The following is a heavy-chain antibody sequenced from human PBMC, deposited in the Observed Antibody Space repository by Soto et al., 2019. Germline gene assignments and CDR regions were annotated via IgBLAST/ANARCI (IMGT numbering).Heavy chain of an antibody. D-gene: IGHD2-15*01. Sequence: GESLKISCKGSGYSFTSYWIGWVRQMPGKGLEWMGIIYPGDSDTRYSPSFQGQVTISADKSISTAYLQWSSLKASDTAMYYCARHGHPIIGYCSGGSCYSSAFDIWGQGTMVTVSS. V-gene: IGHV5-51*01. CDR2: IYPGDSDT. CDR1: GYSFTSYW. CDR3: ARHGHPIIGYCSGGSCYSSAFDI. J-gene: IGHJ3*02.